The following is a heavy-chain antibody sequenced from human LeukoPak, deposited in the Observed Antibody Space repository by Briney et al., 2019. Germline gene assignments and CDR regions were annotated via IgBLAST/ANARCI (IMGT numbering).Heavy chain of an antibody. CDR3: AKDSVQVPAGWLDP. CDR2: ISWNSGNI. CDR1: GFTFDDYA. Sequence: GGSLRLSCAGSGFTFDDYAMHWVRQAPGKGLEWVSGISWNSGNIGYADSVKGRFIVSRDNAKNSLYLQMNSLRVEDTAVYYCAKDSVQVPAGWLDPWGQGTLVTVSS. V-gene: IGHV3-9*01. J-gene: IGHJ5*02. D-gene: IGHD2-2*01.